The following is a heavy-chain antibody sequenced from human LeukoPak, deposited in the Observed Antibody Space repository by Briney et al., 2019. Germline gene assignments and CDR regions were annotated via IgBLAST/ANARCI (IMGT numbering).Heavy chain of an antibody. CDR3: ARAGYSYGTGYYFDY. V-gene: IGHV4-59*01. CDR2: IYYTGAT. Sequence: SETLSLTHSVSGVPISSYYWRGIRLPPGKGLEGMGYIYYTGATFYNPYLKTRVTISLDTSKNQFSLQLSSVTAADAAVYYCARAGYSYGTGYYFDYWGQGALVTVSS. J-gene: IGHJ4*02. CDR1: GVPISSYY. D-gene: IGHD5-18*01.